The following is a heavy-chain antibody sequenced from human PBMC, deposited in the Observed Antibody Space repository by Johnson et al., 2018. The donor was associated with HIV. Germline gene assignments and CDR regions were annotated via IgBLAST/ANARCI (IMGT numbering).Heavy chain of an antibody. D-gene: IGHD1-1*01. CDR3: AKDKQPGNGRYDALDI. V-gene: IGHV3-7*03. Sequence: VQLVESGGGLVQPGGSLRLSCAASGFTFSSYWMSWVRQAPGKGLEWVANIKQDGSEKYYVDSVKGRFTISRDNSKNTLYLQMNSLRAEDTAVYSCAKDKQPGNGRYDALDIWGQGTTVIVSS. CDR2: IKQDGSEK. CDR1: GFTFSSYW. J-gene: IGHJ3*02.